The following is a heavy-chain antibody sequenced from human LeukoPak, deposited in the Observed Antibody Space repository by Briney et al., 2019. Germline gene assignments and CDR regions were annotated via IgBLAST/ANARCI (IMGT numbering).Heavy chain of an antibody. D-gene: IGHD5-18*01. CDR3: ARGGVDTAMVTGPDYYGMDV. Sequence: GASVKVSCRASGYTFSGYFMHWVRQAPGQGLEWMGWIYPNSGGTKYGQKFQGRVTMTRDTSISTAYMELSSLRSEDTAVYYCARGGVDTAMVTGPDYYGMDVWGQGTTVTVSS. CDR2: IYPNSGGT. CDR1: GYTFSGYF. J-gene: IGHJ6*02. V-gene: IGHV1-2*02.